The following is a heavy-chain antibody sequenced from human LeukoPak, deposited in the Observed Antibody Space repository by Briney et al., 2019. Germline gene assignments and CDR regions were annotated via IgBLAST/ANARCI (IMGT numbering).Heavy chain of an antibody. CDR2: INHSGST. CDR1: GGSFSGYY. CDR3: ARHGPYSYGSDY. J-gene: IGHJ4*02. V-gene: IGHV4-34*01. Sequence: SETLSLTCAVYGGSFSGYYWSWIRQPPGKGLEWIGEINHSGSTNYNPSLKSRVTISVDTSKNQFSLKLSSVTAADTAVYYCARHGPYSYGSDYWGQGTLVTVSS. D-gene: IGHD5-18*01.